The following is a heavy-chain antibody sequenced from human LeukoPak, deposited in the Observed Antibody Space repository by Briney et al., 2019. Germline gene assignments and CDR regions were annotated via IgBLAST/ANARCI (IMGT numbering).Heavy chain of an antibody. Sequence: PGGSLRLSCAASGFTFSSYTMNWVRQAPGKRLEWVSSISSTSSYIYYADSVKGRFTISRDNAKNSLYLQMNSLRAEDTAVYYCATGGTYFDCWGQGTLVTVSS. J-gene: IGHJ4*02. CDR3: ATGGTYFDC. CDR1: GFTFSSYT. CDR2: ISSTSSYI. D-gene: IGHD1-26*01. V-gene: IGHV3-21*01.